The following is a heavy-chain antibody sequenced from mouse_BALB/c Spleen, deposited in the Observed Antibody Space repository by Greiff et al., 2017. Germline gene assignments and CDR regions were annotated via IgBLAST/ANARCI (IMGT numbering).Heavy chain of an antibody. V-gene: IGHV3-2*02. J-gene: IGHJ1*01. Sequence: EVMLVESGPGLVKPSQSLSLTCTVTGYSITSDYAWNWIRQFPGNKLEWMGYISYSGSTSYNPSLKSRISITRDTSKNQFFLQLNSVTTEDTATYYCAGSSYWYFDVWGAGTTVTVSS. CDR3: AGSSYWYFDV. D-gene: IGHD1-1*01. CDR2: ISYSGST. CDR1: GYSITSDYA.